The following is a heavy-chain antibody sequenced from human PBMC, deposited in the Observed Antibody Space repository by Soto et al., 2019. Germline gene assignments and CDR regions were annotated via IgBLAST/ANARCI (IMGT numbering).Heavy chain of an antibody. CDR3: ARDTPAVAGTKTYYYYGMDV. J-gene: IGHJ6*02. CDR2: ISSSSYI. D-gene: IGHD6-19*01. CDR1: GFTFSIYS. Sequence: PGGSLRLSCAASGFTFSIYSMNWVRQAPGKGLEWVSSISSSSYIYYADSVKGRFTISRDNAKNSLYLQMNSLRAEDTAVYYCARDTPAVAGTKTYYYYGMDVWGQGTTVTVSS. V-gene: IGHV3-21*01.